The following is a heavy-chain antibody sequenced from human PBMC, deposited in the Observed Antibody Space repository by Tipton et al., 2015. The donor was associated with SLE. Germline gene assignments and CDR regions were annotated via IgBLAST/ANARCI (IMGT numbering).Heavy chain of an antibody. Sequence: TLSLTCTVSGGSISSHFWSWIRQPPGKGLEWIGYIYYSGSTNYNPSLKSRVTISVDTSKNQFSLKLSSVTAADTAVYYCAGGGVGPYYDFWSGYPLYGMDVWGQGTTVTVSS. J-gene: IGHJ6*02. CDR2: IYYSGST. CDR1: GGSISSHF. V-gene: IGHV4-59*11. CDR3: AGGGVGPYYDFWSGYPLYGMDV. D-gene: IGHD3-3*01.